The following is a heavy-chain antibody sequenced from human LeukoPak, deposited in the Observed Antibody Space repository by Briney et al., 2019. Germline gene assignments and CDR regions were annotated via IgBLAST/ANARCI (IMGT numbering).Heavy chain of an antibody. CDR2: INQHGGDI. Sequence: GGSLRLSCEASGFTFSTSTMHWVRQAPGKGLEWVANINQHGGDIHYVDSVKGRFTISRDNAKNSVYLQMNSLRAEDMALYYCAKGGAGAAAAGLDYWGQGTLVTVSS. V-gene: IGHV3-7*03. CDR3: AKGGAGAAAAGLDY. CDR1: GFTFSTST. J-gene: IGHJ4*02. D-gene: IGHD6-13*01.